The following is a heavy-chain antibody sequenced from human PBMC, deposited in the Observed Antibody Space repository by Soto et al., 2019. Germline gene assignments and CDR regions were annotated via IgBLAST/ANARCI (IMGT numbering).Heavy chain of an antibody. Sequence: QVQLQESGPGLVKPSQTLSLTCTVSGGSISTDDYYWGWIRQTPGRGLEWIGFIFYTGNTYYNPSINTSASISVDSSNTPFSLQLTSVTATDTAVYYCVREGTKLSPTAYNMAAGHVASWGQGALVTVSS. CDR2: IFYTGNT. CDR1: GGSISTDDYY. V-gene: IGHV4-30-4*01. CDR3: VREGTKLSPTAYNMAAGHVAS. J-gene: IGHJ4*02. D-gene: IGHD1-20*01.